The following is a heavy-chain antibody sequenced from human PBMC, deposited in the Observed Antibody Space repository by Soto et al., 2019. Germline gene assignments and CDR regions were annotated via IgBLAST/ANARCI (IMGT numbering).Heavy chain of an antibody. Sequence: APVEVSCKASGYRFTDYHIHWVRQAPGQGLEWLGRINPKSGGTSTAQKFQGWVTMTRDRSISTVYMELTRLRSDDTAVYFCARGHSTDCSNGVCSFFYNHEMDVWGQGTTVTGAS. CDR2: INPKSGGT. V-gene: IGHV1-2*04. J-gene: IGHJ6*02. D-gene: IGHD2-8*01. CDR3: ARGHSTDCSNGVCSFFYNHEMDV. CDR1: GYRFTDYH.